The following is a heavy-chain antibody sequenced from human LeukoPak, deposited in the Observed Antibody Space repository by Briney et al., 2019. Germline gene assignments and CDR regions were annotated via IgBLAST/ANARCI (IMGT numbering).Heavy chain of an antibody. CDR1: GYSISSGYY. V-gene: IGHV4-38-2*01. J-gene: IGHJ4*02. D-gene: IGHD2-2*01. CDR3: ARQWQSTGFDY. Sequence: SETLSLTCAGSGYSISSGYYWGWIRQPPGKGLEWIGSIYHSGSTHYNSSLKSRITISVDTSKDQFSLKLTSVTAADTAMYYCARQWQSTGFDYWGQGTLVTVSS. CDR2: IYHSGST.